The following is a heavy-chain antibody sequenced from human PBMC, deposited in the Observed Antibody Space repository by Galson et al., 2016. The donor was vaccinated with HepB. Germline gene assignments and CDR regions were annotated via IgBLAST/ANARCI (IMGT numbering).Heavy chain of an antibody. J-gene: IGHJ3*02. D-gene: IGHD3-3*01. V-gene: IGHV3-21*01. CDR2: ISSSSSYI. CDR1: GFTFSSYS. CDR3: ARDRSRFSSGYYTGARDVFAI. Sequence: SLRLSCAAFGFTFSSYSMNWVRQAPGKGLEWVSSISSSSSYIYYADSVKGRFTISRANAKNSLYLRMNSLRAEDTAVYYCARDRSRFSSGYYTGARDVFAIWGQGTVVTVSS.